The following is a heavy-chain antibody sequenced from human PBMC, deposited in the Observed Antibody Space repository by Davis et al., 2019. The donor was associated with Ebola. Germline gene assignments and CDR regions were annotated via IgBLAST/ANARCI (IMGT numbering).Heavy chain of an antibody. CDR3: ASCPYYYYGMDV. CDR1: GYNFANYW. Sequence: GESLKISCQGSGYNFANYWIGWVRQLPGKGLEWMASIYPVDSDTRYSPSFQGHVTISADKSISTAYLQWSSLKASDTAMYYCASCPYYYYGMDVWGQGTTVTVSS. J-gene: IGHJ6*02. CDR2: IYPVDSDT. V-gene: IGHV5-51*01.